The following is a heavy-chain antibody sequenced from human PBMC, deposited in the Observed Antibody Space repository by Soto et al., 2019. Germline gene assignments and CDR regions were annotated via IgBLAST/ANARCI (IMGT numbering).Heavy chain of an antibody. CDR1: GYTFTSYD. J-gene: IGHJ5*02. CDR3: ARGRKGQLPPRTNWFDP. CDR2: MNPNSGNT. V-gene: IGHV1-8*01. D-gene: IGHD2-2*01. Sequence: ASVKVSCKASGYTFTSYDINWVRQATGQGLEWMGWMNPNSGNTGYAQKFQGRVTMTRNTSISTAYMELSSLRSEDTAVYYCARGRKGQLPPRTNWFDPWGQGTLVTVSS.